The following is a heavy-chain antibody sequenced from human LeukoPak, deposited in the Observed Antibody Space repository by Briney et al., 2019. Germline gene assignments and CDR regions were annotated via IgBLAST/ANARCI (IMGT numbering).Heavy chain of an antibody. D-gene: IGHD2-15*01. CDR1: GFTFSSYS. Sequence: GGSLRPSCAASGFTFSSYSMNWVRQAPGKGLEWVSYISSSSSTIYYADSVKGRFTISRDNAKNSLYLQMNSLRAEDTAVYYCARKGSAFDYWGQGTLVTVSS. V-gene: IGHV3-48*01. CDR3: ARKGSAFDY. J-gene: IGHJ4*02. CDR2: ISSSSSTI.